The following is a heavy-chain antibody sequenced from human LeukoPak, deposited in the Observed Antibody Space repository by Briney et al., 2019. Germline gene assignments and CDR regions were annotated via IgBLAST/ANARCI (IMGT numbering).Heavy chain of an antibody. Sequence: GGSLRLSCAASGFTFSSYSMNWVRQAPGKGLEWVSSISSSSSYIYYADSVKGRFTISRDNAKNSLYLQMKSLRAEDTAVYYCARVRTRFYECDSWGQGTLVTVSS. V-gene: IGHV3-21*01. CDR3: ARVRTRFYECDS. J-gene: IGHJ4*02. D-gene: IGHD3-3*01. CDR1: GFTFSSYS. CDR2: ISSSSSYI.